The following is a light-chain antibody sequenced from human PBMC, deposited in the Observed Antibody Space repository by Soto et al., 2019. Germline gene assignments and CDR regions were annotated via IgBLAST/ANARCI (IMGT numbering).Light chain of an antibody. V-gene: IGLV1-40*01. Sequence: QAVNTHQPSVSGAPGQRATISCTGSSSNIGAGYDVHWYQQLPGTAPKLLIYGDSNRPSGLPDRFSGSKSGTSASLAITGLQAEDEADYYCQSFDSSLSGYVFGTGTKATVL. CDR3: QSFDSSLSGYV. CDR2: GDS. CDR1: SSNIGAGYD. J-gene: IGLJ1*01.